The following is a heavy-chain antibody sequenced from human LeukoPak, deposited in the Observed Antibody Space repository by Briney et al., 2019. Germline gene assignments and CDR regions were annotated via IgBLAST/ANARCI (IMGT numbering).Heavy chain of an antibody. J-gene: IGHJ3*02. D-gene: IGHD3-16*01. CDR3: ARVAGESDDAFYI. V-gene: IGHV3-48*03. CDR1: GFTFSSYE. CDR2: ISSSGSTI. Sequence: GGSLRLSCAASGFTFSSYEMNWVRQAPGKGLEWVSYISSSGSTIYYADSVKGRFTIPRDNAKNSLYLQMNSLRAEDTAVYYCARVAGESDDAFYIWGQGTMVTVSS.